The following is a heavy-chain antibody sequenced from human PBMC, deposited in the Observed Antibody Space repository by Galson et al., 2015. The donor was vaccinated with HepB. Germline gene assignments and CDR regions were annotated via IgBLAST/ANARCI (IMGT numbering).Heavy chain of an antibody. V-gene: IGHV4-39*02. CDR2: IYYSGST. J-gene: IGHJ6*02. CDR1: GGFISSSSYY. D-gene: IGHD5-12*01. CDR3: ARPGLEGMDV. Sequence: ETLSLTCTVSGGFISSSSYYWGWIRQPPVKGLEWIGRIYYSGSTYYNSSGKSRVTISVDTSKNHFSLKLSSVTAADTAMYYCARPGLEGMDVWGQGTTVTVSS.